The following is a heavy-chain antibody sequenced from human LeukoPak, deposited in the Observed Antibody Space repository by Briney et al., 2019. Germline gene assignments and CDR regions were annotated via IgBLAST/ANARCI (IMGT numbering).Heavy chain of an antibody. J-gene: IGHJ4*02. CDR2: IRYDGSNK. CDR3: YTYYYGSGSYYDY. V-gene: IGHV3-30*02. CDR1: GFTFSSYG. D-gene: IGHD3-10*01. Sequence: GGSLRLSCAASGFTFSSYGMHWVRQAPGKGLEWVTFIRYDGSNKYYADSVKGRFTISRDNSKNTLYLQMNSLRAEDTAVYYCYTYYYGSGSYYDYWGQGTLVTVSS.